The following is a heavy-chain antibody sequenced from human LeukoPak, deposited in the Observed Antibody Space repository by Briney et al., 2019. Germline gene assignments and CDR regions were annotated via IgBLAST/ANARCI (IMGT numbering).Heavy chain of an antibody. CDR2: MNPNSGNT. J-gene: IGHJ6*02. Sequence: ASVKVSCKASGYTFTSYDINWVRQATGQGLEWMGWMNPNSGNTGYAQKFQGRVTMTRNTSISTAYMELSSLRSEDTAVYYCAILTYYYYGMDVWGQGTTVTVSS. CDR3: AILTYYYYGMDV. V-gene: IGHV1-8*01. CDR1: GYTFTSYD.